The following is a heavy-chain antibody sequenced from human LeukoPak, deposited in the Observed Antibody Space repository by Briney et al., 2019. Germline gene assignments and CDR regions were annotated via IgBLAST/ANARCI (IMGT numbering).Heavy chain of an antibody. CDR1: GGSFSGYY. CDR3: ARLPYSGSYSRAFDI. Sequence: SETLSLTCAVYGGSFSGYYWSWIRQPPGKGLEWIGEINHSGSTNYNPSLKSRVTISVDTSKNQFSLKLSSVTAADTAVYYCARLPYSGSYSRAFDIWGQGTMVTVSS. J-gene: IGHJ3*02. V-gene: IGHV4-34*01. CDR2: INHSGST. D-gene: IGHD1-26*01.